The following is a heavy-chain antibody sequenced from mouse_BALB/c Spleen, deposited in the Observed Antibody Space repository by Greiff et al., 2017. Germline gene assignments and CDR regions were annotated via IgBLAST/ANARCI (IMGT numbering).Heavy chain of an antibody. CDR1: GFTFSDYY. Sequence: EVMLVESGGGLVKPGGSLKLSCAASGFTFSDYYMYWVRQTPEKRLEWVATISDGGSYTYYPDSVKGRFTISRDNAKNNLYLQMSSLKSEDTAMYYCARETMITTAFAYWGQGTLVTVSA. J-gene: IGHJ3*01. V-gene: IGHV5-4*02. CDR2: ISDGGSYT. D-gene: IGHD2-4*01. CDR3: ARETMITTAFAY.